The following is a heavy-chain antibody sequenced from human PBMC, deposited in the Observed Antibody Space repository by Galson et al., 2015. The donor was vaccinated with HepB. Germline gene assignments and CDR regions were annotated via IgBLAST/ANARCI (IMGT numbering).Heavy chain of an antibody. D-gene: IGHD3-9*01. CDR2: ISTNGGVM. CDR3: TRADVVTEYFSGL. CDR1: GFSISNYE. V-gene: IGHV3-48*03. Sequence: SLRLSCAASGFSISNYELHWVRQAPGKGLEWISYISTNGGVMSNADTAKGRSTVSRDNAKKSLYLHMTSLRAEDTAVYYCTRADVVTEYFSGLWGQGTLVTVSS. J-gene: IGHJ4*02.